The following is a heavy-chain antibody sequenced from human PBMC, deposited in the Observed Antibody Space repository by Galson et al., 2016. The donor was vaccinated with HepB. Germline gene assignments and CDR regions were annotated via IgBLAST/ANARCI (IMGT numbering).Heavy chain of an antibody. V-gene: IGHV3-30*18. CDR3: VKDRALAVTDLPGENH. D-gene: IGHD6-19*01. CDR2: ISYDGINK. CDR1: GFTFSTYA. Sequence: SLRLSCAASGFTFSTYAMYWVRQAPGKGLEWVAVISYDGINKYYVDSVKGRFTVSRDNHKNTVYLQMNSLRPEDTAVYFCVKDRALAVTDLPGENHWGQGTLVTVSS. J-gene: IGHJ5*02.